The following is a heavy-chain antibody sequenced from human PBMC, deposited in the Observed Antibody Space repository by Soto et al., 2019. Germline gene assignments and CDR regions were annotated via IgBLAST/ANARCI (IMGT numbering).Heavy chain of an antibody. J-gene: IGHJ4*02. CDR2: IIPIFGTA. CDR1: GGTFSSYA. Sequence: ASVKVSCKASGGTFSSYAISWVRQAPGQGLEWMGGIIPIFGTANYAQKFQGRVTITADESTSTAYMELSSLRSEDTAVYYCARSITMIVYYYFDYWGQGTLVTVSS. CDR3: ARSITMIVYYYFDY. D-gene: IGHD3-22*01. V-gene: IGHV1-69*13.